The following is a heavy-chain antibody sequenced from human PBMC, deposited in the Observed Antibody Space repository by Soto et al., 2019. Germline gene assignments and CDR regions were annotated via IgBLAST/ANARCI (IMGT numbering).Heavy chain of an antibody. CDR3: AKNQGVELVPLATVDWFDP. J-gene: IGHJ5*02. D-gene: IGHD1-26*01. CDR2: ISGSGFKK. Sequence: SGILYWGASGFIFENSGISWFRQSPAQSLEWISSISGSGFKKYYADSVKFRFTISRDNSKSTVYMELNNLSAEDTAVYNCAKNQGVELVPLATVDWFDPWGQGSVVSVSS. V-gene: IGHV3-23*01. CDR1: GFIFENSG.